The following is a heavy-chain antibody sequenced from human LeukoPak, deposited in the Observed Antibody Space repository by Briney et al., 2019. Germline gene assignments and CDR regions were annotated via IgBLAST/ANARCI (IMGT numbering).Heavy chain of an antibody. CDR1: SGSIGSYY. V-gene: IGHV4-59*01. J-gene: IGHJ4*02. Sequence: SETLTLTCTVSSGSIGSYYWNWIRQPPGKGLEWIGYIHYSGSTNHNASLKSRVTISVDTSKNHFSLKLSSVTAADTAVYYCARDGVAGGFDYWGQGTLVTVSS. CDR3: ARDGVAGGFDY. D-gene: IGHD2-15*01. CDR2: IHYSGST.